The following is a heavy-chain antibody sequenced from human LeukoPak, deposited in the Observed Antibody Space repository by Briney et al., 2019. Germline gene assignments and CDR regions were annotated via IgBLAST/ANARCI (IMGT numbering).Heavy chain of an antibody. Sequence: GGSLRPSFAPSGFTLSSFAMHWVRQAPGKGPEYVSAISSNGGSTYYANSVKGRFTISRDNSKNTLYLQMGSLRAEDMAVYYCARGCSGGSCYVYWGQGTLVTVSS. CDR2: ISSNGGST. CDR3: ARGCSGGSCYVY. CDR1: GFTLSSFA. V-gene: IGHV3-64*01. D-gene: IGHD2-15*01. J-gene: IGHJ4*02.